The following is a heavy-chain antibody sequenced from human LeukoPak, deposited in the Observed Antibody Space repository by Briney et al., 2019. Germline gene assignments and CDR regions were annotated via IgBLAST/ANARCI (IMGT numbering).Heavy chain of an antibody. CDR2: IKSKTDGGTT. CDR3: TTDYSNYGFDY. CDR1: GFTFSSYT. V-gene: IGHV3-15*01. J-gene: IGHJ4*02. Sequence: GGSLRLSCAASGFTFSSYTMKWVRQAPGKGLEWVGRIKSKTDGGTTDYAAPVKGRFTISRDDSKNTLYLQMNSLKTEDTAVYYCTTDYSNYGFDYWGQGTLVTVSS. D-gene: IGHD4-11*01.